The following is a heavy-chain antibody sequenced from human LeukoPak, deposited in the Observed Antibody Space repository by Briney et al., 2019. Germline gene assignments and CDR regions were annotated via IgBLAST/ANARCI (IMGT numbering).Heavy chain of an antibody. CDR1: GYSISSGYY. CDR2: TYHSGST. J-gene: IGHJ5*02. Sequence: SETLSLTCTVSGYSISSGYYWGWIRQPPGKGLEWIGSTYHSGSTYYNPSLKSRVTISVDTSKNQFSLKLSSVTAADTAVYYCARDRGRSHYIHQNWFDPWGQGTLVTVSS. V-gene: IGHV4-38-2*02. D-gene: IGHD2-15*01. CDR3: ARDRGRSHYIHQNWFDP.